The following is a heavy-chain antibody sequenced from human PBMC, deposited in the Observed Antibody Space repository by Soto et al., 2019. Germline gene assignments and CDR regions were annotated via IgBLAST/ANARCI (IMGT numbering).Heavy chain of an antibody. CDR1: GFTFSSYW. Sequence: GGSLRLSCAASGFTFSSYWMHWVRQAPGKGLVWVSRINSDGSSTSYADSVKGRFTISRDNAKNTPYLQMNSLRAEDTAVYYCARAPGIAAAVHYWGQGTLVTVSS. CDR2: INSDGSST. CDR3: ARAPGIAAAVHY. D-gene: IGHD6-13*01. J-gene: IGHJ4*02. V-gene: IGHV3-74*01.